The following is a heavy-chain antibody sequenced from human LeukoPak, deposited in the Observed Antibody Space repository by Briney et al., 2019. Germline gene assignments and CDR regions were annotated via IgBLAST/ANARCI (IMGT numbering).Heavy chain of an antibody. CDR3: AREGRVPAAKAYYFDY. CDR1: GGSFSGYY. J-gene: IGHJ4*02. D-gene: IGHD2-2*01. V-gene: IGHV4-34*01. Sequence: PSETLSLTCAVYGGSFSGYYRSWIRQPPGKGLEWIGEINHSGSTNYNPSLKSRVTISVDTSKNQFSLKLSSVTAADTAVYYCAREGRVPAAKAYYFDYWGQGTLVTVSS. CDR2: INHSGST.